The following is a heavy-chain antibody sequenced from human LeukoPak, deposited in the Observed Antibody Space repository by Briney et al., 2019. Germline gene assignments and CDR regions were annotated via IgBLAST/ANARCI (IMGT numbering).Heavy chain of an antibody. CDR2: ISAYNGDT. V-gene: IGHV1-18*04. D-gene: IGHD3-22*01. CDR3: ASNAGSDGSGYAY. CDR1: GYTFTGYY. Sequence: ASVKLSCKASGYTFTGYYMHWVRQAPGQGLELMGWISAYNGDTNYDQKLQGRVTVTRDTSTSTAYMELKSLRSDDTAVYYCASNAGSDGSGYAYWGRGTLVTVSS. J-gene: IGHJ4*02.